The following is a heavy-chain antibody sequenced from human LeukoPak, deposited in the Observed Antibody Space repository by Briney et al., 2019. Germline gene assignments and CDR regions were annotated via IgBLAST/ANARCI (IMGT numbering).Heavy chain of an antibody. Sequence: SETLSLTCTVSGGSISSYYWSWIRQPPGKGLERIGYIYYSGSTNYNPSLKSRVTISVDTSKNQFSLKLSSVTAADTAVYYCARGVHGTMVRGVIIPDAFDIWGQGTMVTVSS. V-gene: IGHV4-59*01. CDR2: IYYSGST. J-gene: IGHJ3*02. D-gene: IGHD3-10*01. CDR3: ARGVHGTMVRGVIIPDAFDI. CDR1: GGSISSYY.